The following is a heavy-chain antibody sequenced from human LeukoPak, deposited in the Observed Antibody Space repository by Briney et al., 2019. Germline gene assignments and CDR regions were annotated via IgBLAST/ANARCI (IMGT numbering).Heavy chain of an antibody. CDR1: GFTFSNYA. J-gene: IGHJ4*02. Sequence: GGSLRLSCAASGFTFSNYAMHWVRQAPGKGLEWVAVIWYDGSPKYYPDSVKGRLTISRDNSENTLYLQMNSLRAEDTAIYYCAREGPRGNSQFDYWGQGTLVTVSS. CDR2: IWYDGSPK. CDR3: AREGPRGNSQFDY. V-gene: IGHV3-33*01. D-gene: IGHD2/OR15-2a*01.